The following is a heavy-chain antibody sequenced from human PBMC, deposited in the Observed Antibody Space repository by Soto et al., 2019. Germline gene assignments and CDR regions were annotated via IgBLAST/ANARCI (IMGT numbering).Heavy chain of an antibody. CDR1: GFTFSSYG. D-gene: IGHD2-2*02. V-gene: IGHV3-33*01. CDR3: AREDIVVVPAAILAYYYYGMDV. Sequence: PGGSLRLSCAASGFTFSSYGMHWVRQAPGKGLEWVAVIWYDGSNKYYADSVKGRFTISRDNSKNTPYLQMNSLRAEDTAVYYCAREDIVVVPAAILAYYYYGMDVWGQGTTVTVSS. J-gene: IGHJ6*02. CDR2: IWYDGSNK.